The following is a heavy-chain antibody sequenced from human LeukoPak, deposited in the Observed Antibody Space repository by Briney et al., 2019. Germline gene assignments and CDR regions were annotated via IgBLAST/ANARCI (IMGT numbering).Heavy chain of an antibody. CDR2: ISGSGGST. Sequence: GGSLRLSCAASGFTFSSYGMSWVRQAPGKGLEWVSAISGSGGSTYYADSVKGRFTISRDNSKNTLYLQMNSLRAEDTAVYYCARDRGRQAVAGTYDAFDIWGQGTMVTVSS. J-gene: IGHJ3*02. V-gene: IGHV3-23*01. CDR1: GFTFSSYG. D-gene: IGHD6-19*01. CDR3: ARDRGRQAVAGTYDAFDI.